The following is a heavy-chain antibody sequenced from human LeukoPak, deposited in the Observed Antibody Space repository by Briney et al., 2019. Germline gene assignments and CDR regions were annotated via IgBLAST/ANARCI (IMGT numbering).Heavy chain of an antibody. CDR3: ARGGASTSYDSGGYYSF. V-gene: IGHV4-59*01. CDR2: ICYTKST. Sequence: SETLSLTCTVSGGPISTYCWIGIPQPPGKGLEWSGYICYTKSTNNNPSLKSRLTISVDTSKSQVSLYLSSVTAADTAVYYCARGGASTSYDSGGYYSFWGQGAQVTVSS. D-gene: IGHD3-22*01. CDR1: GGPISTYC. J-gene: IGHJ4*02.